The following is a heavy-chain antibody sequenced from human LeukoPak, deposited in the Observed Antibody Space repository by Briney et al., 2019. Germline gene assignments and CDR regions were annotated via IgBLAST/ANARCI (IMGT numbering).Heavy chain of an antibody. J-gene: IGHJ4*02. CDR3: ATDPLYWDRGYDYSLDY. V-gene: IGHV1-24*01. CDR1: GYTLTESS. Sequence: ASVKVSCKVSGYTLTESSMHWVRQAPGKGLEWMGGFDPEDGETIYAQKFQGRVTMTEDTSTEIAYMELSSLRSEDTAVYYCATDPLYWDRGYDYSLDYWGQGTLVTVSS. D-gene: IGHD5-12*01. CDR2: FDPEDGET.